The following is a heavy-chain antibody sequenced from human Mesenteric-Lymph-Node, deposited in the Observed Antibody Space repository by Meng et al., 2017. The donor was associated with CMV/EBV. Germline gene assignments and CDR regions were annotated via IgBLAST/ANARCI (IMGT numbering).Heavy chain of an antibody. Sequence: GESLKISCAASGFSFSIYTMKWVRQAPGKGLEWVSYISGSSSYIEYADSVKGRFTISRDNAKNSLYLQMNSLRAEDTAVYYCARAAADEIYYYGMDVWGQGTTVTVSS. V-gene: IGHV3-21*01. CDR1: GFSFSIYT. J-gene: IGHJ6*02. CDR2: ISGSSSYI. CDR3: ARAAADEIYYYGMDV. D-gene: IGHD6-13*01.